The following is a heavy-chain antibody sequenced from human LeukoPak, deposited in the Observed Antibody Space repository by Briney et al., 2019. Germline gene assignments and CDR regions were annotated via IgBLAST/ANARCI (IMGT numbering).Heavy chain of an antibody. V-gene: IGHV3-21*01. CDR3: ARDLPGYYGSGSYYYDDY. J-gene: IGHJ4*02. Sequence: GGSLRLSCAASGFTFSSYSMNWVRQAPGKGLEWVSSISSSSSYIYYADSVKGRFTISRDNAKNSLYLQMNSLRAEDTAAYYCARDLPGYYGSGSYYYDDYWGQGTLVTVSS. CDR2: ISSSSSYI. D-gene: IGHD3-10*01. CDR1: GFTFSSYS.